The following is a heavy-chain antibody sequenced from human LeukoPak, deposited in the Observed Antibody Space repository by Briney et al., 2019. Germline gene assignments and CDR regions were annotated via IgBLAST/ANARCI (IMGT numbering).Heavy chain of an antibody. CDR3: ARDDTVDYSSSSCDY. CDR2: INPNSGGT. D-gene: IGHD6-6*01. J-gene: IGHJ4*02. Sequence: GASVKVSCKASGYTFTGYYMHWVRQAPGQGLEWMGWINPNSGGTNYAQKFQGRVTMTRDTSISTAYMELSRLRSDDTAVYYCARDDTVDYSSSSCDYWGQGTLVNVSS. CDR1: GYTFTGYY. V-gene: IGHV1-2*02.